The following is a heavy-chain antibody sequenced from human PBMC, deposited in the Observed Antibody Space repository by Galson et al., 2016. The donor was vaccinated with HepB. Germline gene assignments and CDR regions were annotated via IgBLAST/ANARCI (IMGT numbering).Heavy chain of an antibody. CDR2: IYYSGST. V-gene: IGHV4-39*07. J-gene: IGHJ5*02. CDR3: ARERLSAAGTGRGFDP. Sequence: SEILSLTCTVSGASIGSSPFHWGWIRQPPGKGLEWIGNIYYSGSTYYSPSLKSRVTISIDTSKNQFSLKLTSVTAADTAVYNCARERLSAAGTGRGFDPWGQGTLVAVSS. D-gene: IGHD6-13*01. CDR1: GASIGSSPFH.